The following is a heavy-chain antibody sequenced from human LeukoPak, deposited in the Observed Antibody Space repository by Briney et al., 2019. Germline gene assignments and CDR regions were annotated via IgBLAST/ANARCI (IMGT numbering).Heavy chain of an antibody. CDR1: GFTFSSYA. CDR3: AKAPDIVVVTAVSN. Sequence: GGSLRLSCAASGFTFSSYAMSWVRQAPGKGLEWVSAISDSGGSTYYADSVKGRFTISRDNSKNTLYLQMNSLRAEDTAVYYCAKAPDIVVVTAVSNWGQGTLVTVSS. V-gene: IGHV3-23*01. D-gene: IGHD2-21*02. CDR2: ISDSGGST. J-gene: IGHJ4*02.